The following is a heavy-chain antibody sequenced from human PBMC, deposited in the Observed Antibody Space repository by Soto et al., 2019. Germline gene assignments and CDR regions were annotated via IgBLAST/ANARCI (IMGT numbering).Heavy chain of an antibody. V-gene: IGHV4-31*03. Sequence: QVQLQESGPGLVKPSQTLSLTCTVSGGSISSGGYYWSWIRQHPGKGLEWIGYIYYSGSTYYNPSLKSRVTISVDTSKNQFSLKLSSVTAADTAVYYCARVLYDFWSGYYYSGYSSPVPQTKAAFDIWGQGTMVTVSS. D-gene: IGHD3-3*01. CDR2: IYYSGST. J-gene: IGHJ3*02. CDR1: GGSISSGGYY. CDR3: ARVLYDFWSGYYYSGYSSPVPQTKAAFDI.